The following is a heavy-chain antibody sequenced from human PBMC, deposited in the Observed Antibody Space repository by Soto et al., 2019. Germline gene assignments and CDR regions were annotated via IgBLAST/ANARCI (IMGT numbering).Heavy chain of an antibody. J-gene: IGHJ3*02. CDR2: MNPNSGNT. D-gene: IGHD3-16*01. CDR1: GYTFSRYD. Sequence: GASVKVSCKAAGYTFSRYDINWVRQATGQGLEWMGWMNPNSGNTGYAQKFQGRVTMTRNTSISTAYMELSSLRSEDTAVYYCARGSFSSYGGAFDIWGQGTMVTVSS. V-gene: IGHV1-8*01. CDR3: ARGSFSSYGGAFDI.